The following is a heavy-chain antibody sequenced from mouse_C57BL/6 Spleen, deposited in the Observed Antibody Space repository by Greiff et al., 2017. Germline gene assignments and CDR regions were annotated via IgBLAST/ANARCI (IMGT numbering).Heavy chain of an antibody. D-gene: IGHD2-1*01. CDR2: IDPSDSET. Sequence: QVQLQQPGAELVRPGSSVKLSCKASGYTFTSYWMHWVKQRPIQGLEWIGNIDPSDSETHYNQKFKDKATLTVDKSSSTAYMQLSSLTSEDSAVYYCAREDYGNYFWYFDGWGTGTTVTVAS. CDR3: AREDYGNYFWYFDG. J-gene: IGHJ1*03. CDR1: GYTFTSYW. V-gene: IGHV1-52*01.